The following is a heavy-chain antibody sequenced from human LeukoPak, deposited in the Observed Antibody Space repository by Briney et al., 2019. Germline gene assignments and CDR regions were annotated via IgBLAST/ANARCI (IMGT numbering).Heavy chain of an antibody. Sequence: ASVTVSCTASGYTFTGYYMHWVRQAPGQGLEWMGIINPSGGSTSYAQKFQGRVTMTRDTSTSTVYMELSSLRSEDTAVYYCARGWGSGSYYNDAFDIWGQGTMVTVSS. V-gene: IGHV1-46*01. D-gene: IGHD3-10*01. CDR1: GYTFTGYY. J-gene: IGHJ3*02. CDR2: INPSGGST. CDR3: ARGWGSGSYYNDAFDI.